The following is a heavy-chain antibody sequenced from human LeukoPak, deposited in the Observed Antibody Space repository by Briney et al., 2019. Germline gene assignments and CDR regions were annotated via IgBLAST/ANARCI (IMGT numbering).Heavy chain of an antibody. D-gene: IGHD3-3*01. CDR1: GFTVSSNY. CDR3: ARDSSDFWSGYYTGIYYFDY. CDR2: IYSGGST. J-gene: IGHJ4*02. V-gene: IGHV3-53*01. Sequence: GGSLRLSCAASGFTVSSNYMSWVRQAPGKGLEWVSVIYSGGSTYYADSVKGRFTISRDNAKNSLYLQMNSLRAEDTAVYYCARDSSDFWSGYYTGIYYFDYWGQGTLVTVSS.